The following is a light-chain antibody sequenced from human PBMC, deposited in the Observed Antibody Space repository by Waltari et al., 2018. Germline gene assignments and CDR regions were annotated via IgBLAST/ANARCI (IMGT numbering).Light chain of an antibody. Sequence: DIVMTQSPDSLAVSLGERATINCNSSQSVLHSSNNKNYLAWYRQKPGQPPKLLIYWGSTRESGVPDRISGSGSGTDFTLTISSLQAEDVAVYYCQQYYSSPHTFGLGTRLEIK. CDR3: QQYYSSPHT. CDR2: WGS. J-gene: IGKJ5*01. V-gene: IGKV4-1*01. CDR1: QSVLHSSNNKNY.